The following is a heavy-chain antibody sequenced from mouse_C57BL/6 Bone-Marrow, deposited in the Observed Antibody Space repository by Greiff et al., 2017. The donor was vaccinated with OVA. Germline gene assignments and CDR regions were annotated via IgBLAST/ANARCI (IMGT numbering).Heavy chain of an antibody. CDR2: ISTYYGDA. CDR1: GYTFTDYA. CDR3: ANPIYYGTYYATDQ. V-gene: IGHV1-67*01. D-gene: IGHD1-1*01. J-gene: IGHJ4*01. Sequence: QVQLQQSGPELVRPGVSVKISCKGSGYTFTDYAMHWVKQSHAKGLEWIGVISTYYGDASYNKKFKDKATMTVDKSSSTAYMELASLTSEDSAVYYCANPIYYGTYYATDQWGQKNTGTV.